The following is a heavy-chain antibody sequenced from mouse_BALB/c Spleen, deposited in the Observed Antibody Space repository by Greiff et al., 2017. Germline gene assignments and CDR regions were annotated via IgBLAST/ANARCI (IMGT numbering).Heavy chain of an antibody. D-gene: IGHD2-1*01. CDR3: ASIYYGNYKGSFAY. CDR2: IRNKANGYTT. V-gene: IGHV7-3*02. Sequence: EVHLVESGGGLVQPGGSLRLSCATSGFTFTDYYMSWVRQPPGKALEWLGFIRNKANGYTTEYSASVKGRFTISRDNSQSILYLQMNTLRAEDSATYYSASIYYGNYKGSFAYWGQGTLVTVSA. CDR1: GFTFTDYY. J-gene: IGHJ3*01.